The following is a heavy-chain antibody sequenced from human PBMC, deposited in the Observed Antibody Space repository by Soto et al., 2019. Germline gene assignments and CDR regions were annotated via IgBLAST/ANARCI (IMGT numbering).Heavy chain of an antibody. CDR3: ARDPVEMATNRYYFDY. Sequence: PGGSLRLSCAASGFTFSSYAMHWVRQAPGKGLEWVAVISYDGSNKYYADSVKGRFTISRDNSKNTLYLQMNSLRAEDTAVYYCARDPVEMATNRYYFDYWRQGTLVTVSS. J-gene: IGHJ4*02. D-gene: IGHD5-12*01. V-gene: IGHV3-30-3*01. CDR1: GFTFSSYA. CDR2: ISYDGSNK.